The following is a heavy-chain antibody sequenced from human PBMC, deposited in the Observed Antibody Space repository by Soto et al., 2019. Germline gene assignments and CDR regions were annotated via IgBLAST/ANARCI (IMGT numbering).Heavy chain of an antibody. V-gene: IGHV1-46*01. J-gene: IGHJ5*02. Sequence: QVQLVQSGAEVKKPGASVKVSCKASGYTFTSYYIHWVRQAPGQGLVWMGIINPSGGSTSYAQKFQGRVTMTRDTSTSTVYMELSSLRSEDTAVYYCARVAAAEGFDPWGQGTLVTVSS. CDR3: ARVAAAEGFDP. D-gene: IGHD6-13*01. CDR1: GYTFTSYY. CDR2: INPSGGST.